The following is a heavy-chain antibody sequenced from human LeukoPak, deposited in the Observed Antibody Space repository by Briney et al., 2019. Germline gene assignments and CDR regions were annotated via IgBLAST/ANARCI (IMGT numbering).Heavy chain of an antibody. CDR1: GFTFSRYW. Sequence: GGSLRLSCAASGFTFSRYWMSWIRQAPGKGLEWVSVIFYDGSKKYYADFVKGRFTISRDNSKNVVYLQMDSLRAEDTAFYYCARSLGETTFDWWGQGTLVTVPS. J-gene: IGHJ4*02. CDR3: ARSLGETTFDW. V-gene: IGHV3-33*08. CDR2: IFYDGSKK. D-gene: IGHD3-16*01.